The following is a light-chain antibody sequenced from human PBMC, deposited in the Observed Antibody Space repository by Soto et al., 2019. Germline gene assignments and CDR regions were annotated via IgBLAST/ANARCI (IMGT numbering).Light chain of an antibody. Sequence: QAVVTQPPSASGTPGQRVTISCSGSSSNIGSNYVYWYQQLPGTAPKLLIYSNNQRPSGVPDRFSGSKSGTSASLAISGLRSEDEADYYCAAWDDSLSGPTWVFGGGTKLTVL. CDR3: AAWDDSLSGPTWV. CDR2: SNN. J-gene: IGLJ3*02. CDR1: SSNIGSNY. V-gene: IGLV1-47*02.